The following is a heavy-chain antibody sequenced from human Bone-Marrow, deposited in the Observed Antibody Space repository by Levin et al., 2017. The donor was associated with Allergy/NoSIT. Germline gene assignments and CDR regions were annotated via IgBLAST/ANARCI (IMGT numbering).Heavy chain of an antibody. Sequence: SQTLSLTCTVSCGSINSAGYYWSWIRQFPGKGLEYIGYIYSSGGTYYNPSLKSRVSISLDTSKNHFSLKLNSVTAADTAVYFCARDKYYGSGNTDWLDPWGQGTLVTVSS. CDR1: CGSINSAGYY. CDR3: ARDKYYGSGNTDWLDP. D-gene: IGHD3-10*01. V-gene: IGHV4-31*03. CDR2: IYSSGGT. J-gene: IGHJ5*02.